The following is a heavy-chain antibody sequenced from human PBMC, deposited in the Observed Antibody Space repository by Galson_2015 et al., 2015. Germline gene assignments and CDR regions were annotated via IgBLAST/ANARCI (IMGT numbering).Heavy chain of an antibody. CDR2: IYYTGNT. V-gene: IGHV4-4*02. D-gene: IGHD2-15*01. Sequence: SETLSLTCGVSGDSVTSSNWWSWVRQPPGKGLEWIGDIYYTGNTNYNPSLASRVTLSVDKSDNQFSLKLTSLTGADTAVYYCARGPPGSGAPTDTMAAFDIWGHGTMVTVSS. CDR1: GDSVTSSNW. CDR3: ARGPPGSGAPTDTMAAFDI. J-gene: IGHJ3*02.